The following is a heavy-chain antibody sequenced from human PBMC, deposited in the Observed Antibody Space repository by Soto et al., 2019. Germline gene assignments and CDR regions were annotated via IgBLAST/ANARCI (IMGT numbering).Heavy chain of an antibody. V-gene: IGHV1-46*01. J-gene: IGHJ4*02. CDR2: LNPSGGGT. Sequence: ASVRVSSKALGYTFPSYYMHWVRQAPGQGLEWMGKLNPSGGGTNYAQKFQGRVTMTRDTSTSTVYMDLTSLRSEDTAMYYCARGGGDYYNSRGYSQFDNWGRGTMVTVSS. CDR1: GYTFPSYY. CDR3: ARGGGDYYNSRGYSQFDN. D-gene: IGHD3-22*01.